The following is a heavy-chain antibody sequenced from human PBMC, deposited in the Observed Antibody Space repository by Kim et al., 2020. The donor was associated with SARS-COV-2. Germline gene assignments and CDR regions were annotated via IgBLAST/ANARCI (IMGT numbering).Heavy chain of an antibody. J-gene: IGHJ2*01. CDR3: ARPFVWPEPVEMATISPWYFDL. CDR2: IYPGDSDT. CDR1: GYSFTSYW. D-gene: IGHD5-12*01. Sequence: GESLKISCKGSGYSFTSYWIGWVRQMPGKGLEWMGIIYPGDSDTRYSPSFQGQVTISADKSISTAYLQWSSLKASDTAMYYCARPFVWPEPVEMATISPWYFDLWGRGTLVTVSS. V-gene: IGHV5-51*01.